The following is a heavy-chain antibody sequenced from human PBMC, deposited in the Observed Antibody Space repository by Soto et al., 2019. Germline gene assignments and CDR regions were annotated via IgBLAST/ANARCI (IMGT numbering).Heavy chain of an antibody. CDR2: ISYDGNYK. D-gene: IGHD1-26*01. CDR3: AKARVGTTHFDY. V-gene: IGHV3-30*18. CDR1: GFILNDYA. Sequence: QVQLVESGGGVVQPGRSLRLSCSASGFILNDYAMHWVRQAPGKGLEWVSLISYDGNYKYYEDSVKGRFTISRDTSKNTLYLQMNRLRPEDTAVYFCAKARVGTTHFDYWGQGTLVTVSS. J-gene: IGHJ4*02.